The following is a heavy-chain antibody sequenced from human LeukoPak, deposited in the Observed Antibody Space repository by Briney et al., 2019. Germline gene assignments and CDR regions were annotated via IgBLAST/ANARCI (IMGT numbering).Heavy chain of an antibody. CDR2: IKQDGSEK. V-gene: IGHV3-7*01. CDR3: VRDFSRTRLERPFDY. CDR1: GFTFSSYW. Sequence: GGSLRLSCAASGFTFSSYWMSWVRQAPGKGLEWVANIKQDGSEKYYVDSVKGRFTISRDNAKNSLYLQMNSLRAEDTAVYYCVRDFSRTRLERPFDYWGQGTLVTVSS. D-gene: IGHD1-1*01. J-gene: IGHJ4*02.